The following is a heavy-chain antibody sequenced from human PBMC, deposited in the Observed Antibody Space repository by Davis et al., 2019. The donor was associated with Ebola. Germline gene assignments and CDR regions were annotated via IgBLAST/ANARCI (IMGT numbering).Heavy chain of an antibody. CDR2: IWYDGSNK. D-gene: IGHD3-3*01. V-gene: IGHV3-33*01. J-gene: IGHJ4*02. Sequence: GSLRLSCAASGFTFSSYGMHWVRQAPGKGLEWVAVIWYDGSNKYYADSVKGRFTISRDNSKNTVSLQMSSLRAEDTAVYYCAGGDFWSGQFDYWGQGTLVTVSS. CDR1: GFTFSSYG. CDR3: AGGDFWSGQFDY.